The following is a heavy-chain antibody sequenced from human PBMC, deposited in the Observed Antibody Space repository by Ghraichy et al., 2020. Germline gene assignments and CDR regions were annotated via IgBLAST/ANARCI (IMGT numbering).Heavy chain of an antibody. CDR2: IWYDGSNK. J-gene: IGHJ4*02. CDR3: ARDLIVGATSFDY. D-gene: IGHD1-26*01. V-gene: IGHV3-33*01. Sequence: GESLNISCAASGFTFSSYGMHWVRQAPGKGLEWVAVIWYDGSNKYYADSVKGRFTISRDNSKNTLYLQMNSLRAEDTAVYYCARDLIVGATSFDYWGQGTLVTVSS. CDR1: GFTFSSYG.